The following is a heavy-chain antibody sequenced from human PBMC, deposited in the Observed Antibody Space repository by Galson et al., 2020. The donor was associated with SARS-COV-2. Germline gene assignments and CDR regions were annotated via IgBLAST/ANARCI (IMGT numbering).Heavy chain of an antibody. CDR3: ARLAPDNEFWSAYSHSYYYYMNV. D-gene: IGHD3-3*01. CDR2: VYYTGST. Sequence: SETLSLTCTVSGGSISSTSYYWGWIRQPPGKGLEWIGTVYYTGSTQYTPSLKSRVTISVDTSKNQPSLKLSSVTAADTAVYYCARLAPDNEFWSAYSHSYYYYMNVGGKGTTVTVS. V-gene: IGHV4-39*01. CDR1: GGSISSTSYY. J-gene: IGHJ6*03.